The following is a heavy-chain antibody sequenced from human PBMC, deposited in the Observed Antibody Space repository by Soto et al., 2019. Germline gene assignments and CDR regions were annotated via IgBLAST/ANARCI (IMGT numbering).Heavy chain of an antibody. V-gene: IGHV3-23*01. J-gene: IGHJ4*02. CDR3: AGDPRGHDY. CDR2: ISGSGGGYSNT. CDR1: DLIFSPYV. Sequence: GGSLRLSCTASDLIFSPYVLSWVRQAPGKGLEWVSGISGSGGGYSNTYYADSVKGRFTISRDNSKNTLYLQMNSLRADDTAVYYCAGDPRGHDYWGQGTLVTVSS.